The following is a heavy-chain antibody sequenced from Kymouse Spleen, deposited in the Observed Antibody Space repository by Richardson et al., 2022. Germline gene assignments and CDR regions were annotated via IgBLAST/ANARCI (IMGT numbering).Heavy chain of an antibody. CDR2: IYHSGST. V-gene: IGHV4-4*02. J-gene: IGHJ6*02. CDR1: GGSISSSNW. Sequence: QVQLQESGPGLVKPSGTLSLTCAVSGGSISSSNWWSWVRQPPGKGLEWIGEIYHSGSTNYNPSLKSRVTISVDKSKNQFSLKLSSVTAADTAVYYCARDPTTVTTLYYYYYGMDVWGQGTTVTVSS. CDR3: ARDPTTVTTLYYYYYGMDV. D-gene: IGHD4-11,IGHD4-11*01.